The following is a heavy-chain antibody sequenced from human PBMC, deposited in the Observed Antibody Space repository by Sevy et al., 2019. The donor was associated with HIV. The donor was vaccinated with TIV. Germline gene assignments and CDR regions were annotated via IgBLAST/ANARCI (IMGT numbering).Heavy chain of an antibody. CDR2: IIPIFGTA. J-gene: IGHJ6*03. V-gene: IGHV1-69*13. D-gene: IGHD6-13*01. CDR1: GDTFSSYA. CDR3: ARGGGIAQHYYYYMDV. Sequence: ASVKVSCKASGDTFSSYAISWVRQAPGQGLEWMGGIIPIFGTANYAQKFQGRVTITADESTSTAYMELSSLRSEDTAVYYCARGGGIAQHYYYYMDVWGKGTTVTVSS.